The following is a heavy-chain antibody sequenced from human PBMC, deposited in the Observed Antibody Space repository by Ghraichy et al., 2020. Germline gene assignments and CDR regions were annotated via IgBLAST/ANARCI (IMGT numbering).Heavy chain of an antibody. CDR3: ARVKRKWLSSEFDY. CDR2: ISVYNGNT. D-gene: IGHD3-22*01. CDR1: GYTFTNYG. J-gene: IGHJ4*02. Sequence: ASVKVSCKASGYTFTNYGISRVRQAPGQGLEWMGWISVYNGNTNSAQKLQGRVTMTTDTSTTTANMELRSLRSDDTAVYYCARVKRKWLSSEFDYWGQGTLVTVSS. V-gene: IGHV1-18*01.